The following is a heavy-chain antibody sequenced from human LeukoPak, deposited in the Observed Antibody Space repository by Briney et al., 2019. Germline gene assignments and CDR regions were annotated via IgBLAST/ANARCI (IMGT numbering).Heavy chain of an antibody. Sequence: GGSLRLSCAASGFTFSSYSMNWVRQAPGKGLEWVSSISSSSSYIYYADSVKGRFTTSRDNAKNSLYLQMNSLRAEDTAVYFCTTDPFIAASPVDYWGQGTLATVSS. V-gene: IGHV3-21*01. CDR2: ISSSSSYI. J-gene: IGHJ4*02. CDR3: TTDPFIAASPVDY. D-gene: IGHD6-13*01. CDR1: GFTFSSYS.